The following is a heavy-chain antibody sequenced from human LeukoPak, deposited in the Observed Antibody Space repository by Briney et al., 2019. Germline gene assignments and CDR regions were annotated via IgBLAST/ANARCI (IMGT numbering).Heavy chain of an antibody. CDR1: GYAIISGGFS. CDR2: IYDRGPA. Sequence: SETLSLTCTVSGYAIISGGFSWNWIRQPPGKGLEWIGCIYDRGPAHYNPSLKSRFTISVDRPKNQFFLNVTSLTAADAAVYYCARSRQASGLFSSWGQGTLVVVSS. D-gene: IGHD3-10*01. V-gene: IGHV4-30-2*01. J-gene: IGHJ5*02. CDR3: ARSRQASGLFSS.